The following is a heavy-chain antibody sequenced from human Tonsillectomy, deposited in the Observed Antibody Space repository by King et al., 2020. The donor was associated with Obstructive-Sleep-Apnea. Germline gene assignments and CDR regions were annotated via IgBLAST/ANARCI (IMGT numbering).Heavy chain of an antibody. D-gene: IGHD3-10*01. CDR3: AGGGWSGELSAFDI. V-gene: IGHV4-39*07. CDR1: GGSISSSSYY. Sequence: QLQESGPGLVKPSETLSLTCTVSGGSISSSSYYWGWIRQPPGKGLEWIGSIYYSGSTYYNPSLKSRVTISVDTSKNQFSLKLSSVTAADTAVYYCAGGGWSGELSAFDIWGQGTMVTVSS. J-gene: IGHJ3*02. CDR2: IYYSGST.